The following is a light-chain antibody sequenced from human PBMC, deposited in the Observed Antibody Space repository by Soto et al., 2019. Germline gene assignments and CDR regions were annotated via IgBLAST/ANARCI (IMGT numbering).Light chain of an antibody. J-gene: IGKJ5*01. CDR1: QSVNSNY. Sequence: EIVLTQFPVTLALSPGERATVSCMASQSVNSNYLAWYQQKPGQAPRLLISAASSRATGTPDRFSGSGSETDFTLTISRLEPEDFAVYYCQQYDDAPLTFGQGTRLEIK. CDR2: AAS. CDR3: QQYDDAPLT. V-gene: IGKV3-20*01.